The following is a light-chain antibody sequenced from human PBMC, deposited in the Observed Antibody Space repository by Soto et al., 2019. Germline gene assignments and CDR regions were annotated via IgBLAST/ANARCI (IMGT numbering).Light chain of an antibody. J-gene: IGLJ1*01. CDR2: GNT. CDR1: SSNIGAGYE. V-gene: IGLV1-40*01. Sequence: VLTQPPSVSGAPGQRVTISCTGSSSNIGAGYEVNWYQHLPGAAPKLLIYGNTNRPSGVPDRFSGSKSGTSASLAITGLQAEDEADYYSQSYDSSLSALYVFGTGTKVSVL. CDR3: QSYDSSLSALYV.